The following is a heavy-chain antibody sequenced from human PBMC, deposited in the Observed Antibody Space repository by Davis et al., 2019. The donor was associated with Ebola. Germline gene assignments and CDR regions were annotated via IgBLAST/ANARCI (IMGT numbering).Heavy chain of an antibody. Sequence: ASVKVSCKASGYTFTSYGISWVRQAPGQGLEWMGWISAYNGNTNYAQKLQGRVTMTTDTSTSTAYMELRSLRSDDTAVYYCARGGDCSSTSCYVYGMDVWGQGTTVTVSS. CDR3: ARGGDCSSTSCYVYGMDV. J-gene: IGHJ6*02. D-gene: IGHD2-2*01. CDR1: GYTFTSYG. CDR2: ISAYNGNT. V-gene: IGHV1-18*01.